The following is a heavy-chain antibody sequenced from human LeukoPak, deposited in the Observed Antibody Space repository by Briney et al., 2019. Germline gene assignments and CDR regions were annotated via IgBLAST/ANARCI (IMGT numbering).Heavy chain of an antibody. CDR2: IYNSGST. J-gene: IGHJ5*02. CDR3: ARDHLTMVRGVTYNWFDP. Sequence: PSETLSLTCTVSGGSISSYYWSWIWQPAGKGLEWIGRIYNSGSTNYNPSLKSRVTMSVDTSKNQFSLKLSSVTAADTAVYYCARDHLTMVRGVTYNWFDPWGQGTLVTVSS. V-gene: IGHV4-4*07. D-gene: IGHD3-10*01. CDR1: GGSISSYY.